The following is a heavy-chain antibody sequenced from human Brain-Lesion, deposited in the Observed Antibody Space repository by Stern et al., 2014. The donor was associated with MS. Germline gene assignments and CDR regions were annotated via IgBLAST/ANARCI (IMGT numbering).Heavy chain of an antibody. CDR2: IQKDGTVK. CDR3: ARVYNTIYGIVTQRGSGMDV. Sequence: EQLAESGGGLVQPGGSLTISCTAAGFTFGNYWWTWVRQAPGTGLEWGANIQKDGTVKNYGDSVKGRFKISRDNARNSLYLQMNSLRVEDTALYYCARVYNTIYGIVTQRGSGMDVWGQGTTVIVSS. CDR1: GFTFGNYW. J-gene: IGHJ6*02. D-gene: IGHD3-3*01. V-gene: IGHV3-7*01.